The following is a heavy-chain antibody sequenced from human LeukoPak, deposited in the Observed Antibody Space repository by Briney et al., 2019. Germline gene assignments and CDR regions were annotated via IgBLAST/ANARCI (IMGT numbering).Heavy chain of an antibody. V-gene: IGHV3-30*04. Sequence: GGSLRLSCAASGFTFRTYAMHWVRQAPGKGLDWVAFISYDGSDKDYADSVRGRFTISRDNSKNTLYLQMNSLRAEDTAVYCCARDHPDYWGQGTLVTVSS. CDR3: ARDHPDY. CDR1: GFTFRTYA. J-gene: IGHJ4*02. CDR2: ISYDGSDK.